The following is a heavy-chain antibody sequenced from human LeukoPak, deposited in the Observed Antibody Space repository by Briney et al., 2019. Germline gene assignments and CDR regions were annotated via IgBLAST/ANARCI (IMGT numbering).Heavy chain of an antibody. D-gene: IGHD1-26*01. CDR2: ISGSGGST. J-gene: IGHJ4*02. V-gene: IGHV3-23*01. CDR3: AKDLVGATPFDY. CDR1: GFTFSSYG. Sequence: GGTLRLSCAASGFTFSSYGMSWVRQAPGKGLEWVSAISGSGGSTYYADSVKGRFTISRDNSKNTLYLQMNSLRAEDTAVYYCAKDLVGATPFDYWGQGTLVTVSS.